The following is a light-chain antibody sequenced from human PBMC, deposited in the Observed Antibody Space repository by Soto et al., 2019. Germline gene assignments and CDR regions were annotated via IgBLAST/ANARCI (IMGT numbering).Light chain of an antibody. CDR3: QQYYNWPRT. V-gene: IGKV3-15*01. J-gene: IGKJ1*01. CDR1: QSLGSD. Sequence: MAMTQSSGAPSLSPGDTATLSCRASQSLGSDLAWYQQKPGQAPRLLIFGASARPTGIPARISGSGSGTEFTLTISSLRSEDFAVYFCQQYYNWPRTFGQGTRWIS. CDR2: GAS.